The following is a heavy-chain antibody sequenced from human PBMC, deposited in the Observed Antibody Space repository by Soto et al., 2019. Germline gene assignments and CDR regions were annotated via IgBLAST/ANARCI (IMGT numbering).Heavy chain of an antibody. V-gene: IGHV3-48*03. J-gene: IGHJ4*02. D-gene: IGHD6-6*01. CDR2: ISSRSSTI. Sequence: SRRLSCAASGFTLRSYEMNGVRRAPGKGLERDSYISSRSSTIDYADSVKGRFTISRDNAKNSLYLKMNSLRAEDTAVYSCAMSIAALDYWGQGALVTVSS. CDR1: GFTLRSYE. CDR3: AMSIAALDY.